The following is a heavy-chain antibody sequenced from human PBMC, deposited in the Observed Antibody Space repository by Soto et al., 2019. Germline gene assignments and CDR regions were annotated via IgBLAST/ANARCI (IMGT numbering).Heavy chain of an antibody. CDR3: ARDLLLWGGAPQPDY. CDR1: GYTFTSYG. J-gene: IGHJ4*02. CDR2: ISAYNGNT. D-gene: IGHD3-3*01. V-gene: IGHV1-18*01. Sequence: GASVKVSCKASGYTFTSYGISWVRQAPGQGLEWMGWISAYNGNTNYAQKLQGRVTMTTDTSTSTAYMELRSLRSDDTAVYYCARDLLLWGGAPQPDYWGQGTLVTVSS.